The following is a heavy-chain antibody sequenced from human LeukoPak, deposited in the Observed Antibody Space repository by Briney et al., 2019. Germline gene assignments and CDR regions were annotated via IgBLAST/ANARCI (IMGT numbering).Heavy chain of an antibody. CDR2: ISAYNGNT. V-gene: IGHV1-18*01. CDR3: ARVTGGSGSYYFDY. CDR1: GYTFTSYG. J-gene: IGHJ4*02. D-gene: IGHD3-10*01. Sequence: ASVKVSCKAPGYTFTSYGISWVRQAPGQGLEWMGWISAYNGNTNYAQKLQGRVTMTTDTSTSTAYMELRSLRSDDTAVYYCARVTGGSGSYYFDYWGQGALVTVSS.